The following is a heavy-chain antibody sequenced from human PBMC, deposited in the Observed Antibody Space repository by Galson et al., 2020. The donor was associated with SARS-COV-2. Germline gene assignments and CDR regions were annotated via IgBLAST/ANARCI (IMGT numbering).Heavy chain of an antibody. CDR3: ARGGGTIFGVVIILGYFDY. Sequence: SETLSLTCTVSGGSISSSSYYWGWIRQPPGKGLEWIGRIYYSGSTYYNPSLKSRVTISVDTSKNQFSLKLSSVTAADTAVYYCARGGGTIFGVVIILGYFDYWGQGTLVTVSS. D-gene: IGHD3-3*01. V-gene: IGHV4-39*07. CDR1: GGSISSSSYY. J-gene: IGHJ4*02. CDR2: IYYSGST.